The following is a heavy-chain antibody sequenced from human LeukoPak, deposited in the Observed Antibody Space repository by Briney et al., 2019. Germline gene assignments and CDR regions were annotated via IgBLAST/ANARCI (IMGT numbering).Heavy chain of an antibody. V-gene: IGHV1-18*01. CDR3: ARDLEDIVVVPAASRMSWFDP. CDR1: GYTFTSYG. Sequence: ASVKVSCKASGYTFTSYGISWVRQAPGQGLEWMGWISAYNGNTNHAQKLQGRVTMTTDTSTSTAYMELRSLRSDDTAVYYCARDLEDIVVVPAASRMSWFDPWGQGTLVTVSS. D-gene: IGHD2-2*01. J-gene: IGHJ5*02. CDR2: ISAYNGNT.